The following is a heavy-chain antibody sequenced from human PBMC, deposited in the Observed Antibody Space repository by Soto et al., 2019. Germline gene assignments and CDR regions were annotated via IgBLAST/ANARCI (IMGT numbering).Heavy chain of an antibody. J-gene: IGHJ4*02. CDR3: AKRAEVGLRSRYFDY. CDR2: ISGSGGST. CDR1: GLTFSSYA. D-gene: IGHD5-12*01. V-gene: IGHV3-23*01. Sequence: GGSLRLSCAASGLTFSSYAMSWVRQAPGKGLEWVSAISGSGGSTYYADSVKGRFTISRDNSKNTLYLQMNSLRAEDTAVYYCAKRAEVGLRSRYFDYWGQGTLVTVAS.